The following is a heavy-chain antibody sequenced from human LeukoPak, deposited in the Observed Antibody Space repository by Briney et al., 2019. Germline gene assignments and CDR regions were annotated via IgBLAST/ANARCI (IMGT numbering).Heavy chain of an antibody. V-gene: IGHV4-31*03. J-gene: IGHJ5*02. CDR1: GGSISSGGYY. Sequence: SQTLSLTCTVSGGSISSGGYYWSWIRQHPGKGLEWIGYIYYSGSTYYNPSLKSRVTISVDTSKNQFSLKLSSVTAADTAVYYCARDRRLGYCSSTSCTYNWFDPWGQGTLATVSS. CDR2: IYYSGST. D-gene: IGHD2-2*01. CDR3: ARDRRLGYCSSTSCTYNWFDP.